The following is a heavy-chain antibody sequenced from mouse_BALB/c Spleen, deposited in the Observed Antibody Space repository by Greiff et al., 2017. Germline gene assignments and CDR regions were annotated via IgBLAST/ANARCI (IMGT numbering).Heavy chain of an antibody. J-gene: IGHJ2*01. CDR2: IDPSDSYT. CDR3: ARRGSSFYLDY. D-gene: IGHD1-1*01. V-gene: IGHV1-69*02. Sequence: QVQLQQPGAELVKPGASVKLSCKASGYTFTSYWMHWVKQRPGQGLEWIGEIDPSDSYTNYNQKFKGKATLTVDKSSSTAYMQLSSLTSEDSAVYYCARRGSSFYLDYWGQGTTLTVSS. CDR1: GYTFTSYW.